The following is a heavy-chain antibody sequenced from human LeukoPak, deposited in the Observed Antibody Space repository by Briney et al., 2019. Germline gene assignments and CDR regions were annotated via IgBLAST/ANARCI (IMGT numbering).Heavy chain of an antibody. V-gene: IGHV3-30*03. CDR3: ARGPSGYHNT. Sequence: GGSLRLSCAASGFTFSSYGMHWVRQAPGKGLVWVAVISYDGSNKYYADSVKGRFTISRDNSKNTLYLQMNSLRAEDTAVYYCARGPSGYHNTGGQGTLITVSS. CDR1: GFTFSSYG. CDR2: ISYDGSNK. D-gene: IGHD5-12*01. J-gene: IGHJ4*02.